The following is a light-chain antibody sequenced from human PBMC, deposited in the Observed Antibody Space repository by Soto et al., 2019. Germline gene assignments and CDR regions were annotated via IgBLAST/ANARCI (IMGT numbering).Light chain of an antibody. Sequence: PAFLSAAVGESGSLKFRASQGISSYLAWYQQKPGKAPKLLIYAASTLQSGVPSRFSGSGSGTEFTLTISSLQPEDFATYDCLQHYTCLWTFGQGTMVDIK. CDR2: AAS. J-gene: IGKJ1*01. CDR3: LQHYTCLWT. V-gene: IGKV1-9*01. CDR1: QGISSY.